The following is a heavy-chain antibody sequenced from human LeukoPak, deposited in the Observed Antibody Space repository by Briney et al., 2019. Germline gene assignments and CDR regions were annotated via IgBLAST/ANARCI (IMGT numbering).Heavy chain of an antibody. CDR2: ISWNSGSI. J-gene: IGHJ4*02. CDR3: AKDMHYDSSGYYPLDY. CDR1: GFTFDDYA. D-gene: IGHD3-22*01. V-gene: IGHV3-9*01. Sequence: AGGSLRLSCAASGFTFDDYAMHWVRHAPGKGLEWVSGISWNSGSIGYADSVKGRFTISRDNAKNSLYLQMNSLRAEDTALNYCAKDMHYDSSGYYPLDYWGQGTLVTVSS.